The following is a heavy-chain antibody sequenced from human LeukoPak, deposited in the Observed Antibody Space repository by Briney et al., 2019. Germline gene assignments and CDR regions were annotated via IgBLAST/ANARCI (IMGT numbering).Heavy chain of an antibody. CDR1: GFTFSSYE. D-gene: IGHD3-10*01. CDR2: ISSSGSTI. J-gene: IGHJ4*02. V-gene: IGHV3-48*03. CDR3: AKDMAAYYYSSGNIDS. Sequence: PGGSLRLSCAASGFTFSSYEMNWVRQAPGKGLEWVSYISSSGSTIYYADSVKGRFTISRDNAKNSLYLQMNSLRAEDTALYYCAKDMAAYYYSSGNIDSWGQGTLVTVSS.